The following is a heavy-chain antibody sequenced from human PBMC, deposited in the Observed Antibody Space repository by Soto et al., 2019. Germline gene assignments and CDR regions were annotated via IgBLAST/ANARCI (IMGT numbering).Heavy chain of an antibody. CDR2: TSYDGSNK. Sequence: GGSLRLSCAASGFTFSSYAMHWVRQAPGKGLEWVAVTSYDGSNKYYADSVKGRFTISRDNSKNTLYLQMNSLRAEDTAVYYCARDRLYGSCWFAIFDYWGQGTLVTVSS. J-gene: IGHJ4*02. D-gene: IGHD6-13*01. V-gene: IGHV3-30-3*01. CDR3: ARDRLYGSCWFAIFDY. CDR1: GFTFSSYA.